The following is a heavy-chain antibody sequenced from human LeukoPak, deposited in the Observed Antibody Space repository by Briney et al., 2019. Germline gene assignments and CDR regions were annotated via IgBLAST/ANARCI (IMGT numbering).Heavy chain of an antibody. V-gene: IGHV1-18*04. CDR1: GYTFTDYY. Sequence: ASVKVSCKASGYTFTDYYMHWVRQAPGQGLEWMGWISAYNGNTNFAQKLQDRVTMTTDTSTSTAYMELRSLRSDDTAVYYCARAEKPNWGNYYYYCMDVWGKGAAVTVSS. CDR3: ARAEKPNWGNYYYYCMDV. J-gene: IGHJ6*03. CDR2: ISAYNGNT. D-gene: IGHD7-27*01.